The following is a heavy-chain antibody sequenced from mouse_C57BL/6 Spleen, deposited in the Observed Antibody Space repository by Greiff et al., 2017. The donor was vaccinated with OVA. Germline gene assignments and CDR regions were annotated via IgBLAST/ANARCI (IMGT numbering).Heavy chain of an antibody. V-gene: IGHV2-5*01. Sequence: VQRVESGPGLVQPSQSLSITCTVSGFSLTSYGVHWVRQSPGKGLEWLGVIWRGGSTDYNAAFMSRLSITKDNSKSQVFFKMNSLQADDTAIYYCAKPSTVRGARDYWGQGTSVTVSS. CDR2: IWRGGST. CDR3: AKPSTVRGARDY. J-gene: IGHJ4*01. D-gene: IGHD1-1*01. CDR1: GFSLTSYG.